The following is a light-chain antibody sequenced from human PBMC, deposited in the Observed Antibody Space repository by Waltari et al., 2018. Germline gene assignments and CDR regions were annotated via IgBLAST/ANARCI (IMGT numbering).Light chain of an antibody. J-gene: IGKJ1*01. V-gene: IGKV2-30*01. CDR3: MQGTHRPWT. CDR1: QSLVSSDGNTY. Sequence: DVVMTQSPLSLSVTLGQPASISCRSSQSLVSSDGNTYFNWFQQRPDQSPRRLVYKVSNRDSGVPDRFSGSGSGTDFTLRISRVEAEDVGVYYCMQGTHRPWTFGQGTKVEIK. CDR2: KVS.